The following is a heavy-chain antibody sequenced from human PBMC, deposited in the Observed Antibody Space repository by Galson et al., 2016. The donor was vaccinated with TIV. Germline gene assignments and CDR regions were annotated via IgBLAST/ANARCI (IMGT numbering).Heavy chain of an antibody. CDR3: ARDPTSSPRLVSHTYYYGMDG. CDR1: GYSFTSYG. Sequence: SVKVSCKASGYSFTSYGVSWVRQAPGQGLEWMGWISGYNENTYYTQNFQGRVTMTTDTSTSTAYLERRSLRSDDTAVYYCARDPTSSPRLVSHTYYYGMDGWGQGTTVTVS. J-gene: IGHJ6*02. V-gene: IGHV1-18*01. CDR2: ISGYNENT. D-gene: IGHD3-16*01.